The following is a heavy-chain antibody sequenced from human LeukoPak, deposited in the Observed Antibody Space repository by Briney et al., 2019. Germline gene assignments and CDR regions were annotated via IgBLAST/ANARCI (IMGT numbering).Heavy chain of an antibody. CDR1: GFTFSSYG. V-gene: IGHV3-23*01. D-gene: IGHD3-10*01. J-gene: IGHJ3*01. CDR3: AKDLWWFGEFPNAFED. Sequence: GGSLRLSCAASGFTFSSYGMSWVRQAPGKGLEWVSSLSSSGGSTYYADSVKGRFTISRDNSKNTLYLQMNSLRAEDTAIYYCAKDLWWFGEFPNAFEDWGQGTMVTGSS. CDR2: LSSSGGST.